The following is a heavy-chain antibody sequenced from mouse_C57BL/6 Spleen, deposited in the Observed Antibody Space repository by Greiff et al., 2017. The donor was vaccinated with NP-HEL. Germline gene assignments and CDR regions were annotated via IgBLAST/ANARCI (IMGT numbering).Heavy chain of an antibody. D-gene: IGHD1-1*01. J-gene: IGHJ1*03. V-gene: IGHV5-9*01. CDR1: GFTFSSYT. CDR2: ISGGGGNT. CDR3: ARRTTVGYFDV. Sequence: EVKLVESGGGLVKPGGSLKLSCAASGFTFSSYTMSWVRQTPEKRLEWVATISGGGGNTYYPDSVKGRFTISRDNAKNTLYLQLSSLRSEDTALYYCARRTTVGYFDVWGTGTTVTVSS.